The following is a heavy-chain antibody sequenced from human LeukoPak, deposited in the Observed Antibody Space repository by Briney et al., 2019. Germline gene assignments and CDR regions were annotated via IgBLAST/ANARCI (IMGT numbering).Heavy chain of an antibody. D-gene: IGHD3-22*01. CDR2: ISAYNGNT. V-gene: IGHV1-18*01. Sequence: ASVKVSCKASGYTFTSYGISWVRQAPGQGLEWMGWISAYNGNTNYAQKLQGRVTMTTDTSTSTAYMELRSLRSDDTAVYYCARTRSHITMIVVVTYYGMDVWGQGTTVTVSS. CDR1: GYTFTSYG. J-gene: IGHJ6*02. CDR3: ARTRSHITMIVVVTYYGMDV.